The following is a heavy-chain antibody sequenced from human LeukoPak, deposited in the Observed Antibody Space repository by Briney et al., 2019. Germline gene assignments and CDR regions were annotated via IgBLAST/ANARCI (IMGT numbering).Heavy chain of an antibody. V-gene: IGHV4-39*02. CDR1: GGSISSNNYY. Sequence: KPSETLSLTCTVSGGSISSNNYYWGWIRQPPGKGLEWIGSIYYSGTTYYNPSLKSRVTISVDTSKNQFSLKLSSVTAADTAVYYCARDIPENYYGSGSYSLDAFDIWGQGTMVTVSS. D-gene: IGHD3-10*01. J-gene: IGHJ3*02. CDR3: ARDIPENYYGSGSYSLDAFDI. CDR2: IYYSGTT.